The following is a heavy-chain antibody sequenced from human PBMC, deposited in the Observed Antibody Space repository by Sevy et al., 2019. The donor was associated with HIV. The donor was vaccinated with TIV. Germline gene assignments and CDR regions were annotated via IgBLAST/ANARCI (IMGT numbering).Heavy chain of an antibody. CDR3: VKQLQTIFGVVGPHDAYDL. CDR1: GFTFSTYA. Sequence: GGSLRLSCSASGFTFSTYAMHWVRQAPGKGLEYVSAILKDGGTTFYPDSVKGRFTISRDNSKNTLYLQMRRLTPDDTAVYYCVKQLQTIFGVVGPHDAYDLWGRGTMVTVSS. CDR2: ILKDGGTT. D-gene: IGHD3-3*01. V-gene: IGHV3-64D*06. J-gene: IGHJ3*01.